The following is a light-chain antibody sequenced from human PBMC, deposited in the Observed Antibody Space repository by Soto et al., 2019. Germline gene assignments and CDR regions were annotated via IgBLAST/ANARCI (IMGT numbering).Light chain of an antibody. J-gene: IGKJ4*01. CDR3: MQRIEFPLT. CDR1: QSLLDSDDGNTY. V-gene: IGKV2-40*01. CDR2: TVS. Sequence: DIVMTQTPLSLPVTPGEPASISCGSSQSLLDSDDGNTYLDWYLQKPGQSPQLLLYTVSYRASGVTDRFSGIGSGTDFTLKISRVEAEDVGVYYCMQRIEFPLTFGGGTKVEIK.